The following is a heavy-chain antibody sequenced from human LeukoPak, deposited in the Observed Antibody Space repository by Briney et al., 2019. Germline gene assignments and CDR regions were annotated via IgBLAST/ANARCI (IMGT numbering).Heavy chain of an antibody. V-gene: IGHV3-7*01. CDR1: GFTFSGYW. CDR3: ARDVLGDSDY. J-gene: IGHJ4*02. CDR2: IDQDGRRK. Sequence: QAGGSLRLSCAASGFTFSGYWMTWARQAPGKGLEWVANIDQDGRRKYYVASVKGRFTISRDNAENSVFLQMNSLRAEDTGFYYCARDVLGDSDYWGQGTLVTVSS. D-gene: IGHD4-17*01.